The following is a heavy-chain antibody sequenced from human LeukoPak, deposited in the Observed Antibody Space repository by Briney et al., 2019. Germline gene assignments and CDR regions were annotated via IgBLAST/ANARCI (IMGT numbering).Heavy chain of an antibody. CDR2: ISAYNGNT. J-gene: IGHJ4*02. CDR1: GYTFTSYG. D-gene: IGHD3-10*01. CDR3: AREAYYYGSGSYILD. V-gene: IGHV1-18*01. Sequence: ASVKVSCKASGYTFTSYGISWVRQAPGQGLEWMGWISAYNGNTNYAQKLQGRVTMTTDTSTGTAYMELRSLRSDDTAVYYCAREAYYYGSGSYILDWGQGTLVTVSS.